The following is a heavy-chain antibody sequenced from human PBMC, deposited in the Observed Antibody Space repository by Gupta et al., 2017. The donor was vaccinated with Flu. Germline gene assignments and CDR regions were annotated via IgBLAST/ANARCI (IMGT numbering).Heavy chain of an antibody. CDR2: IIPIFGTA. CDR3: GGCGTVGRRSLHQRGMDV. CDR1: GGTFISYA. Sequence: QVQLVQSGAEVKKPGSSVKVSCTASGGTFISYAISWVRQAPGQGLEWMGGIIPIFGTANYAQKFQGRVTITADKSTSTAYMELSSLRSEDTAVYYCGGCGTVGRRSLHQRGMDVWGQGTTVTVSS. V-gene: IGHV1-69*06. J-gene: IGHJ6*02. D-gene: IGHD2-2*01.